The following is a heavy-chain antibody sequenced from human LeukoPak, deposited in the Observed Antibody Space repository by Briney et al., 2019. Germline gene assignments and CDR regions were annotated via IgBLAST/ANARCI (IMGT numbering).Heavy chain of an antibody. CDR2: IKQDGSEK. D-gene: IGHD3-22*01. V-gene: IGHV3-7*01. CDR3: ARGSGYYLGHFDY. J-gene: IGHJ4*02. CDR1: GFTFSTYW. Sequence: GGSLRLSCAASGFTFSTYWMSWVRQAPGEGLEWVANIKQDGSEKYYVDSVKGRFTISRDNAKNSLYLQMNSLRAEDTAVYYCARGSGYYLGHFDYWGQGTLVTVSS.